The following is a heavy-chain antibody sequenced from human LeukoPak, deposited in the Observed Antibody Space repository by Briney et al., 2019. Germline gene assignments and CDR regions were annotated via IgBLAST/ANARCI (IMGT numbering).Heavy chain of an antibody. D-gene: IGHD1-26*01. J-gene: IGHJ4*02. CDR2: MNPNSGST. CDR3: ARVSIRWELQNPFLG. CDR1: GYTFTSYD. V-gene: IGHV1-8*03. Sequence: ASVKVSCKASGYTFTSYDINWVRQATGQGLEWMGWMNPNSGSTGYAQKFQGRVTITRNTSISTAYMELSGLRSEDTAVYYCARVSIRWELQNPFLGWGQGTLVTVSS.